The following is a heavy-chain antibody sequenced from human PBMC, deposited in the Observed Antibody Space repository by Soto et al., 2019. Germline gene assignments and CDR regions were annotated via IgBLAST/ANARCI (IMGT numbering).Heavy chain of an antibody. CDR2: IYYSGST. CDR1: GGSISSSSYY. CDR3: ARHFSHYDMLTGYYY. D-gene: IGHD3-9*01. J-gene: IGHJ4*02. Sequence: QLQLQESGPGLVKPSETLSLTCTVSGGSISSSSYYWGWIRQPPGKGLEGIGSIYYSGSTYYNPSLKSRVTISVDTSKNQFSLKLSSVTAADTAVYYCARHFSHYDMLTGYYYWGQGTLVTVSS. V-gene: IGHV4-39*01.